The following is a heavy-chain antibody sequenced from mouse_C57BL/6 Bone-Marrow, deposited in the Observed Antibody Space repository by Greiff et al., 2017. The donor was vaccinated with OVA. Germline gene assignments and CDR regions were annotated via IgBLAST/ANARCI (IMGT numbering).Heavy chain of an antibody. CDR3: TSPFTTVVDAY. V-gene: IGHV1-15*01. CDR2: IAPETGGT. CDR1: GYTFTDYE. J-gene: IGHJ3*01. Sequence: QVQLQQSGAELVRPGASVTLSCKASGYTFTDYEMHWVKQTPVHGLEWIGAIAPETGGTAYNQKFKGKAILTADKSSSTAYMELRSLTSEDSAVYYCTSPFTTVVDAYWGQGTLVTVSA. D-gene: IGHD1-1*01.